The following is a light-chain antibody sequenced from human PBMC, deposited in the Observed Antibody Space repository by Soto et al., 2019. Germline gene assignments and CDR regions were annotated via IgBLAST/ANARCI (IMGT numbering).Light chain of an antibody. J-gene: IGLJ3*02. CDR1: NSNLGAGYD. CDR2: GNR. V-gene: IGLV1-40*01. Sequence: QSVLTQPPSVSGVPGQRVTISGTGNNSNLGAGYDVHWYQQLPGAAPKLVVFGNRNRPSGVPERFSGSKSGTSASLAITGLQAEDEADYYCQAYDYSLTAFVFGGGTKLTVL. CDR3: QAYDYSLTAFV.